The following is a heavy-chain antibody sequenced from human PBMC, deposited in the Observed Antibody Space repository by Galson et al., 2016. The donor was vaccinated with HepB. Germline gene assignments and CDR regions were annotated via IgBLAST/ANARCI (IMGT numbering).Heavy chain of an antibody. J-gene: IGHJ3*02. V-gene: IGHV4-34*01. CDR1: GESLSGFY. CDR2: INHSGYT. CDR3: ARYAVGPHYYDSAGYSNAAFDI. D-gene: IGHD3-22*01. Sequence: ETLSLTCAVYGESLSGFYWSFIRQPPGKGLEWIGEINHSGYTNYNPSVESRVTISVDTSRNQFSLKLTSVTAADTAVYYCARYAVGPHYYDSAGYSNAAFDIWGQGTMVTVSS.